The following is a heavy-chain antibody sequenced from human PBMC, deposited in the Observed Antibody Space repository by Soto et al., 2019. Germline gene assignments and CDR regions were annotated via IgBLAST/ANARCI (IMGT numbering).Heavy chain of an antibody. CDR2: ITDDGGST. V-gene: IGHV3-23*01. Sequence: PGGTLRLSCAASGFTFSRDGMSWVRQSPGQGLEWVSLITDDGGSTYYADSVKGRFTISRDNTKNTLFLQMNSLRAEDTAVYYCAKERATTTAFDYWGQGARVTVAS. CDR1: GFTFSRDG. D-gene: IGHD4-17*01. CDR3: AKERATTTAFDY. J-gene: IGHJ4*02.